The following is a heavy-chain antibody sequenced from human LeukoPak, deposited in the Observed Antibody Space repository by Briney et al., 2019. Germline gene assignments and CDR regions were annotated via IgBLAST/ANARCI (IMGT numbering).Heavy chain of an antibody. CDR1: GFTFSSYS. V-gene: IGHV3-21*01. Sequence: GGSLRLSCVVSGFTFSSYSMNWVRQAPGKGLEWVSSISSSSSYIYYADSVKGRFTISRGNAKNSLYLQMNSLRAEDTAVYYCARATTLGPAAMIEGAFDIWGQGTMVTVSS. CDR2: ISSSSSYI. CDR3: ARATTLGPAAMIEGAFDI. D-gene: IGHD2-2*01. J-gene: IGHJ3*02.